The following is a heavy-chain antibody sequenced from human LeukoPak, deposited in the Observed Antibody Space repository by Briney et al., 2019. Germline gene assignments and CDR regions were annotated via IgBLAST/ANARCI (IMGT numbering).Heavy chain of an antibody. D-gene: IGHD5-18*01. CDR1: GFTFSSYA. CDR3: ARDLGHSYALNWFDP. Sequence: GRSLRLSCAASGFTFSSYAMHWVRQAPGKGLEWVAVISYDGSNKYYADSVKGRFTISRDNSRNTLYLQMNSLRAEDTAVYYCARDLGHSYALNWFDPWGQGTLVTVSS. J-gene: IGHJ5*02. CDR2: ISYDGSNK. V-gene: IGHV3-30-3*01.